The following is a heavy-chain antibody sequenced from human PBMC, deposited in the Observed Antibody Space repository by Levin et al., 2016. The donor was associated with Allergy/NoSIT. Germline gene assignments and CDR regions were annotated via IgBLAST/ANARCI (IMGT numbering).Heavy chain of an antibody. D-gene: IGHD6-13*01. CDR1: GFTFSSYA. Sequence: GESLKISCAASGFTFSSYAMSWVRQAPGKGLEWVSAISGSGGSTYYADSVKGRFTISRDNSKNTLYLQMNSLRAEDTAVYYCANHFEPGIAAAGIGYWGQGTLVTVSS. J-gene: IGHJ4*02. CDR2: ISGSGGST. CDR3: ANHFEPGIAAAGIGY. V-gene: IGHV3-23*01.